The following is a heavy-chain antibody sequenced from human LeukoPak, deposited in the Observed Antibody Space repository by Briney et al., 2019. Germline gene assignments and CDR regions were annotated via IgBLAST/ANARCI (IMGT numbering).Heavy chain of an antibody. CDR2: ISSSSDTI. CDR3: ARGWSGSYPNYFDY. J-gene: IGHJ4*02. Sequence: GGSLRLSCAASGFTFSSYSMNGGRQAPGKGLEWVSYISSSSDTIYYADSVKGRFTISRDNAKNSLYLQMNSMRGEDTAVYYCARGWSGSYPNYFDYWGQGTLVTVSS. D-gene: IGHD1-26*01. CDR1: GFTFSSYS. V-gene: IGHV3-48*01.